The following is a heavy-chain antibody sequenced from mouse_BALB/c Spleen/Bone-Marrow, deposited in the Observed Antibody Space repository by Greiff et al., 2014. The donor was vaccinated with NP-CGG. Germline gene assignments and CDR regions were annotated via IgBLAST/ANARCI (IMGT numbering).Heavy chain of an antibody. Sequence: VQLQQPGAELVKPGASVKLSCTASGFNIKDTYMHWVKQRPEQGLEWIGRIDPANGNTKYDPKFQGKATITADTSSNTAYLQLSSLTSEDTAVYYCATYYRYDRRSAYWGQGTLVTVSA. CDR2: IDPANGNT. D-gene: IGHD2-14*01. CDR3: ATYYRYDRRSAY. J-gene: IGHJ3*01. V-gene: IGHV14-3*02. CDR1: GFNIKDTY.